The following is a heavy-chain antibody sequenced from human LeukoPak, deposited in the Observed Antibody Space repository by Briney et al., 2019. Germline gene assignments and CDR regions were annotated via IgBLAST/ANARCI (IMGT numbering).Heavy chain of an antibody. J-gene: IGHJ4*02. Sequence: GGSLRLSCAASGFTVSSNYMSWVRQAPGKGLEWVSAISGSGGSTYYADSVKGRFTISRDNSKNTLYLQMNSLRAEDTAVYYCAKQDSVVVVAATLFDYWGRGTLVTFSS. CDR2: ISGSGGST. CDR3: AKQDSVVVVAATLFDY. V-gene: IGHV3-23*01. D-gene: IGHD2-15*01. CDR1: GFTVSSNY.